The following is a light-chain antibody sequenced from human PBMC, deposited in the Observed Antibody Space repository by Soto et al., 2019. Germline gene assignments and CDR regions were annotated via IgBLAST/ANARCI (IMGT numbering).Light chain of an antibody. CDR2: TFA. V-gene: IGLV1-44*01. Sequence: QSVLTQPPSASGTPGQRVTISCSGSISNIGSNAVNWYQQLAGTAPKLLIYTFAQRPSGVPDRFSGSKSGTSASLAISGLQSEDEADYYCASWDVSLNAWVFGGGTKLTVL. J-gene: IGLJ3*02. CDR3: ASWDVSLNAWV. CDR1: ISNIGSNA.